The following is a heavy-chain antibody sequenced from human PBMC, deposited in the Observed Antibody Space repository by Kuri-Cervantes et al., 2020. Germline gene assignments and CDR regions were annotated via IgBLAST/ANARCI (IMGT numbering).Heavy chain of an antibody. Sequence: GESLKISCAASGFTFDDYGMSWVRQAPGKGLEWVSGINWNGGSTGYADSVKGRFTISRDNAKNSLYLQMNGLRAEDTAVYYCARHPAETYHFDSSGLQTTERSGLDIWGQGTVVTVSS. V-gene: IGHV3-20*04. J-gene: IGHJ3*02. CDR3: ARHPAETYHFDSSGLQTTERSGLDI. D-gene: IGHD3-22*01. CDR2: INWNGGST. CDR1: GFTFDDYG.